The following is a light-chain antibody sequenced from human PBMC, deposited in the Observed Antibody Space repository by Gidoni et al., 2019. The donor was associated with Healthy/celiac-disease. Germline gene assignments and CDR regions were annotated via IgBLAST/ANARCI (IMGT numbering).Light chain of an antibody. V-gene: IGKV1-5*01. CDR3: QQYNSYST. CDR1: QSISSW. CDR2: DAS. J-gene: IGKJ1*01. Sequence: DIQMTQSPSTLSASVGDRVTTTCRASQSISSWLAWYQQKPGKAPKLLIYDASSLESGVPSRFSGSGSGTEFTLTISSLQPDDFATYYCQQYNSYSTFGQXTKVEIK.